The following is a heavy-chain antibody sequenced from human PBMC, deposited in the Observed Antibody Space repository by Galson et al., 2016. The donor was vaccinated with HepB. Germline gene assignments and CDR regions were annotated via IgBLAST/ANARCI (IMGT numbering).Heavy chain of an antibody. CDR3: ARWVSVAQRSIDY. CDR2: ISTYNGNT. J-gene: IGHJ4*02. Sequence: SVKVSCKASGYSFVDYYITWVRQAPGQGLELIGWISTYNGNTNYVQKFQGRVSMTRDLSTNTAYMELRGLNSGDTAVYFCARWVSVAQRSIDYWGQGTQVTVSS. V-gene: IGHV1-18*04. CDR1: GYSFVDYY. D-gene: IGHD4-23*01.